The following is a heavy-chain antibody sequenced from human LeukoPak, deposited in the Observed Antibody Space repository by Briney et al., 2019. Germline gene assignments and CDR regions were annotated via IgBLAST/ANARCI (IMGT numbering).Heavy chain of an antibody. Sequence: ASVKVSCKASGGTFSSYAISWVRQAPGQGLEWMGGIIPIFGTANYAQMLQGRVTMTTDTSTSTAYMELRSLRSDDTAVYYCARGMAVPAAMENWFDPWGQGTLVTVSS. CDR2: IIPIFGTA. V-gene: IGHV1-69*05. CDR1: GGTFSSYA. CDR3: ARGMAVPAAMENWFDP. D-gene: IGHD2-2*01. J-gene: IGHJ5*02.